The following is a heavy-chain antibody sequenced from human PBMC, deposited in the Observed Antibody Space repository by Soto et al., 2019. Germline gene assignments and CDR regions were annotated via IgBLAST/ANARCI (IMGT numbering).Heavy chain of an antibody. CDR1: GLTFSSYG. V-gene: IGHV1-18*01. CDR2: ISGYNGDT. Sequence: ASVKVSCKTSGLTFSSYGISWVRQAPGQGLEWMGWISGYNGDTYYAQKFQGRVIMTTDTSTNTAYMELRSLSSDDTAVYYCARDCRSSSCYGFWFDPWGQGTLVTSPQ. D-gene: IGHD3-22*01. J-gene: IGHJ5*02. CDR3: ARDCRSSSCYGFWFDP.